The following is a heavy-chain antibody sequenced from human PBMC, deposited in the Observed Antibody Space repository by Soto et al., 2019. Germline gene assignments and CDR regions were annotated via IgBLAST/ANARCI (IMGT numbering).Heavy chain of an antibody. D-gene: IGHD6-13*01. V-gene: IGHV3-33*01. CDR1: GFTFSSYG. J-gene: IGHJ3*02. CDR3: ARDRDSSSWYSAFDI. CDR2: IWYDGSNK. Sequence: QVQLVESGGGVVQPGRSLRLSCAASGFTFSSYGMHWVRQAPGKGLEWVAVIWYDGSNKYYADSVKGRFTISRDNSKNTLYLQMNSLRAEDTAVYYCARDRDSSSWYSAFDIWGQGTMVTVSS.